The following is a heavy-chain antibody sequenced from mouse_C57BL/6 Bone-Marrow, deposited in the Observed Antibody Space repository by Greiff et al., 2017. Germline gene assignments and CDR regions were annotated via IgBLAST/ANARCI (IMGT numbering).Heavy chain of an antibody. J-gene: IGHJ3*01. CDR3: AIGNLALFAY. CDR1: GYAFTNYL. CDR2: INPGSGGT. Sequence: VQLQESGAELVRPGTSVKVSCKASGYAFTNYLIEWVKQRPGPGLEWIGVINPGSGGTNYNEKFKGKATLTAAKSSSTAYMQLSSLTSEDSAVYFCAIGNLALFAYWGQGTRVTVSA. V-gene: IGHV1-54*01. D-gene: IGHD3-3*01.